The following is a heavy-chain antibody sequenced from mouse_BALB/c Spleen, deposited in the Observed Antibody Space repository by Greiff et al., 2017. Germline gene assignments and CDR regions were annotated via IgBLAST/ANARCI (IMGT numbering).Heavy chain of an antibody. CDR1: GYTFTDYA. Sequence: VQLQQSGAELVRPGVSVKISCKGSGYTFTDYAMHWVKQSHAKSLEWIGVISTYYGDASYNQKFKGKATMTVDKSSSTAYMELARLTSEDSAIYYCARDTTVVAPYAMDYWGQGTSVTVSS. D-gene: IGHD1-1*01. V-gene: IGHV1S137*01. CDR3: ARDTTVVAPYAMDY. CDR2: ISTYYGDA. J-gene: IGHJ4*01.